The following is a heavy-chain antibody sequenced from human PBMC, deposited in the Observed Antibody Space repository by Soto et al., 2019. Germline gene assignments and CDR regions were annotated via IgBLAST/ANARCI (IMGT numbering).Heavy chain of an antibody. D-gene: IGHD5-12*01. J-gene: IGHJ4*02. CDR2: INPNTGGA. Sequence: ASVKVSCKASGYTFTGYYIHWVRQAPGQGLEWMGWINPNTGGADSQQKFQGRVTMTRDSSITTAHMELSSLRSDDTAVFYCARANSGDDDEFDYWGQGTPVTVSS. V-gene: IGHV1-2*02. CDR1: GYTFTGYY. CDR3: ARANSGDDDEFDY.